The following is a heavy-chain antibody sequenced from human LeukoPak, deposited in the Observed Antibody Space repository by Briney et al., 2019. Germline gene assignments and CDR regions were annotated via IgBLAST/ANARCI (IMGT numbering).Heavy chain of an antibody. Sequence: GGSLRLSCAASGFTFSSYSMNWVRQAPGKGLEWVPSISSSSSYIYYADSVKGRFTISRDNAKNSLYLQMNSLRAEDTAVYYCARGLYSGYRLPPAFDYWGQGTLVTVSS. CDR1: GFTFSSYS. CDR3: ARGLYSGYRLPPAFDY. V-gene: IGHV3-21*01. CDR2: ISSSSSYI. D-gene: IGHD5-12*01. J-gene: IGHJ4*02.